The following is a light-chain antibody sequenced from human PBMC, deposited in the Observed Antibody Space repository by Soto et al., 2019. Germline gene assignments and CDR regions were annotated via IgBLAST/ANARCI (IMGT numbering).Light chain of an antibody. CDR1: QSVGRY. V-gene: IGKV3-11*01. Sequence: EFVLTQSPATLSLSPGERATLSCRASQSVGRYLAWYQQKPGQAPRLLIYDAYNRATGIPARFSGSGSGTDFPLTISSLEPDDFAVYYCQQSSQWPPIPFGQGTRLEIK. CDR3: QQSSQWPPIP. CDR2: DAY. J-gene: IGKJ5*01.